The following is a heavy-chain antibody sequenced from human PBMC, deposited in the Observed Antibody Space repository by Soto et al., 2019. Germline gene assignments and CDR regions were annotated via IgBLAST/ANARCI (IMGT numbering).Heavy chain of an antibody. J-gene: IGHJ4*02. CDR1: GFTFTNYA. D-gene: IGHD2-15*01. Sequence: PGGSLRLSCAASGFTFTNYAMSWVRQAPGKGLEWVSGISVSGDNTYYADSVKGRFTISRDNSRNTLYVQMNSLRVEDTAVYFCATESAASFDQWGQGTLVTVSS. CDR2: ISVSGDNT. V-gene: IGHV3-23*01. CDR3: ATESAASFDQ.